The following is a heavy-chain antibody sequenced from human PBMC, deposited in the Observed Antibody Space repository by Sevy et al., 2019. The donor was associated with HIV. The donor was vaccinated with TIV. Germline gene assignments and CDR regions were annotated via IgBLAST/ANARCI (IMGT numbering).Heavy chain of an antibody. CDR3: ARVHRWLQQYGLDY. CDR1: GFTFSSYA. Sequence: SLRLSCAASGFTFSSYAMHWVRQAPGKGLEWVAVISYDGSNKYYADSVKGRFTISRDNSKNTLYLQMNSLRAEDTAVYYCARVHRWLQQYGLDYWGQGTLVTVSS. J-gene: IGHJ4*02. CDR2: ISYDGSNK. V-gene: IGHV3-30-3*01. D-gene: IGHD5-12*01.